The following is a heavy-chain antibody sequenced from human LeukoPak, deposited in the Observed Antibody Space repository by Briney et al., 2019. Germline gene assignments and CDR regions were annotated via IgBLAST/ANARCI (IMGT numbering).Heavy chain of an antibody. J-gene: IGHJ4*02. D-gene: IGHD3-9*01. CDR3: AKSKDFDWYIHNFDY. CDR2: ISSSSSYI. V-gene: IGHV3-21*04. CDR1: GFTFSSYS. Sequence: GGSLRLSCAASGFTFSSYSMNWVRQAPGKGLEWVSSISSSSSYIYYADSVKGRFTISRDNAKNSLYLQMNSLRAEDTALYYCAKSKDFDWYIHNFDYWGQGTLVTVSS.